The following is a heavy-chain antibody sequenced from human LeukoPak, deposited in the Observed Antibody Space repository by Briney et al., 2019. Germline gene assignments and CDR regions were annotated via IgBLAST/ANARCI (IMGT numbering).Heavy chain of an antibody. V-gene: IGHV3-21*01. Sequence: GGSLRLSCAASGFTFSSYSMNWVRQAPGKGLEWVSSISSSSYIYYADSVKGRFTISRDNAKNSLYLQMNSLRAEDTAVYYCARGTVSTWYCSSTSCLNWFDPWGQGTLVTVSS. D-gene: IGHD2-2*01. J-gene: IGHJ5*02. CDR3: ARGTVSTWYCSSTSCLNWFDP. CDR2: ISSSSYI. CDR1: GFTFSSYS.